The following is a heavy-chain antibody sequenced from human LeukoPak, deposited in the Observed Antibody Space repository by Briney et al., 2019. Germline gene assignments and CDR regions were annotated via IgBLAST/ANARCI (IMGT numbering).Heavy chain of an antibody. D-gene: IGHD6-19*01. V-gene: IGHV3-66*02. CDR2: IYSVSST. CDR3: ARNPSYSSSLS. CDR1: GFTLNSNY. Sequence: GGSLRLSCAASGFTLNSNYMTWVRQAPGKVLEWVSVIYSVSSTYYADSVRGRFTISRDNSKNTLYLQMNSLRAEHTAIYYCARNPSYSSSLSSGQGTLVTVSS. J-gene: IGHJ5*02.